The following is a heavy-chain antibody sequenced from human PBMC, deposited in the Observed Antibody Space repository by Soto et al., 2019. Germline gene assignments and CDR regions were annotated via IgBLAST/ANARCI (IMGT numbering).Heavy chain of an antibody. V-gene: IGHV4-39*01. J-gene: IGHJ3*02. CDR2: IYYSGST. D-gene: IGHD3-10*01. CDR3: ASQADVLLWFGESGGGAFDI. Sequence: SETLSLTCTVSGGSISSSSYYWGWIRQPPGKGLEWIGSIYYSGSTYYNPSLKSRVTISVDRSKNQFSLKLSSVTAADTAVYYCASQADVLLWFGESGGGAFDIWGQGTMVTVSS. CDR1: GGSISSSSYY.